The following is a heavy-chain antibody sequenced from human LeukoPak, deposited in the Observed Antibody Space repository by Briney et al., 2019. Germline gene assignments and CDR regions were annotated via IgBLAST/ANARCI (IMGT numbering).Heavy chain of an antibody. J-gene: IGHJ3*02. CDR3: ARDPRGDCDFDI. V-gene: IGHV3-11*01. CDR2: ILSSGTTI. CDR1: GFRFSDYD. D-gene: IGHD2-21*02. Sequence: GGSLRLSCTAFGFRFSDYDITWIRQAPGKGLEWVSHILSSGTTIYHADSVKGRFTISRDNAKNSVFLQMNSLRADDTALYYCARDPRGDCDFDIWGLGTMVTVSS.